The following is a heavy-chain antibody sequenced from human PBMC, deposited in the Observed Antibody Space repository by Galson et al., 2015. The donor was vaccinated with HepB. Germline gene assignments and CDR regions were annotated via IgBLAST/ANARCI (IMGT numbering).Heavy chain of an antibody. CDR2: VNHGGTT. D-gene: IGHD1-26*01. J-gene: IGHJ4*02. Sequence: ATLSLTCVVSGGSLGGHYWSWIRQSPGKGLQWLGEVNHGGTTKYDPSLQSRITVSIDTPKNLSSLTLKSVTAADTALYYCARSRSGMYRLIYFDSWGQGTLVTVSS. V-gene: IGHV4-34*01. CDR3: ARSRSGMYRLIYFDS. CDR1: GGSLGGHY.